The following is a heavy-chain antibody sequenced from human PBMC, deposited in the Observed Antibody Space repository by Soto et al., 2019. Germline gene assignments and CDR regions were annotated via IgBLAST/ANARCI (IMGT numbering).Heavy chain of an antibody. Sequence: GGSLRLSCAASGFTFSSYAMHWVRQAPGKGLEWVAVISYDGSNKYYADSVKGRFTISRDNSKNTLYLQMNSLRAEDTAVYYCARDHTQYYDFWSGYSSYYHYGMDVWGQGTTVTVSS. CDR2: ISYDGSNK. V-gene: IGHV3-30-3*01. J-gene: IGHJ6*02. CDR3: ARDHTQYYDFWSGYSSYYHYGMDV. D-gene: IGHD3-3*01. CDR1: GFTFSSYA.